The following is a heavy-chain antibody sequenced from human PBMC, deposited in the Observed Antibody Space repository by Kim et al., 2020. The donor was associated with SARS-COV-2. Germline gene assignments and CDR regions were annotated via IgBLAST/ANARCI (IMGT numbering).Heavy chain of an antibody. CDR3: ARDRDWLLYDN. D-gene: IGHD3-9*01. CDR2: IKKDESET. V-gene: IGHV3-74*01. J-gene: IGHJ4*02. Sequence: GGSLRLSCEGSGFIFSGHWVHWVRQAPGKGLDWVSYIKKDESETNYADSVKGRFTISRDNAKNTVYLQMNSLRAEDTAVYYCARDRDWLLYDNWGRGTLVTVSP. CDR1: GFIFSGHW.